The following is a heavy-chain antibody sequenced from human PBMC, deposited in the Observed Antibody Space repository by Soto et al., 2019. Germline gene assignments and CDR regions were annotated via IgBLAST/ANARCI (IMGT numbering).Heavy chain of an antibody. D-gene: IGHD3-9*01. J-gene: IGHJ6*02. CDR1: GDSISHSRFY. CDR2: IYHTGNA. V-gene: IGHV4-39*01. Sequence: TSETLALNCSVSGDSISHSRFYRAWIRQPPGEGLEWIGSIYHTGNAYYNPSLKSRVTIFVDTSKNQFSLKLSSVTAADTAVYYCARHLFYDILTGYIGKRFYYYYYGMDVWGQGTTVT. CDR3: ARHLFYDILTGYIGKRFYYYYYGMDV.